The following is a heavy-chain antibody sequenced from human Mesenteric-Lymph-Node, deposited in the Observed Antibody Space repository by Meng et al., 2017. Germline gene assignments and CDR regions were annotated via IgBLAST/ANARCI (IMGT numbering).Heavy chain of an antibody. CDR1: GGSISSSNYY. V-gene: IGHV4-39*01. Sequence: HRQLEESRPGLVKPSETLSLPCTVLGGSISSSNYYWDWIRQPPGKGLELIGAIYHSGSTPSTPSLQTRVTMFVDTSTTQFSLMLTSVTATDTAVYYCARRRGGSGRDCWGQGTLVTVSS. CDR2: IYHSGST. J-gene: IGHJ4*02. D-gene: IGHD3-10*01. CDR3: ARRRGGSGRDC.